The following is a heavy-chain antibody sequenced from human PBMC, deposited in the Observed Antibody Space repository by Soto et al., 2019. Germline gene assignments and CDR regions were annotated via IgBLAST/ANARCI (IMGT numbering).Heavy chain of an antibody. CDR2: IYYSGST. CDR1: GGSISSSSYY. D-gene: IGHD3-9*01. J-gene: IGHJ4*02. Sequence: SETLSLTCTVSGGSISSSSYYWGWIRQTPGKGLEWIGSIYYSGSTYYNPSLKSRVTISVDTSKIQFSLKLMSLTAANTTVYYCGRLEGLATISYYFDYWGQGALVTVSS. CDR3: GRLEGLATISYYFDY. V-gene: IGHV4-39*01.